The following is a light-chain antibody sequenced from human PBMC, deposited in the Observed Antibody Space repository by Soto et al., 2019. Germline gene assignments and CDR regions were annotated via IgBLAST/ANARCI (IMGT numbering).Light chain of an antibody. Sequence: EIALTQSPGTLSLSPGERATLSCRASQSVSSSYLAWYQQKPGQAHSLLIYDASSRATGIPDRFSGSGSGTDFTLTISRLEPEDFAVYYCQQYGSSPITFGQGTRLEIK. V-gene: IGKV3-20*01. J-gene: IGKJ5*01. CDR3: QQYGSSPIT. CDR1: QSVSSSY. CDR2: DAS.